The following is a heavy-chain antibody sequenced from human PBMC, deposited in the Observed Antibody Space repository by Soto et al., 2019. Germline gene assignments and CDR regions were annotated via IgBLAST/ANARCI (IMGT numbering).Heavy chain of an antibody. CDR2: ISYDGSNK. J-gene: IGHJ4*02. Sequence: GGSLRLSCAASGFTFSSYGMHWVRQAPGKGLEWVAVISYDGSNKYYADSVKGRFTISRDNSKNTLYLQMNSLRAEDTAVYYCAKGGSTIFGVVIIDLDYWGQGTLVTVSS. V-gene: IGHV3-30*18. D-gene: IGHD3-3*01. CDR3: AKGGSTIFGVVIIDLDY. CDR1: GFTFSSYG.